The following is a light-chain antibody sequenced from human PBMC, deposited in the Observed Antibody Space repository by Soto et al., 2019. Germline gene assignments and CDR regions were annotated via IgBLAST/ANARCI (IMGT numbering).Light chain of an antibody. CDR2: AAS. CDR3: LQHNSYPLT. J-gene: IGKJ4*01. CDR1: RGIRTD. Sequence: DIPMTQSPSSLSASVGDRVTITCRASRGIRTDLGWYQQKPGKAPKRLIYAASSLQSGVPSRFSGSGSGTEFTLTISSLQPEDFATYYCLQHNSYPLTFGGGTKVEIK. V-gene: IGKV1-17*01.